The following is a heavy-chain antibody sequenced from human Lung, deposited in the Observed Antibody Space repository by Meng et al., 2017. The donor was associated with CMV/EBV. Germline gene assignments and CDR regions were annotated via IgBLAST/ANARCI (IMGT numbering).Heavy chain of an antibody. V-gene: IGHV3-30*02. Sequence: GGSLRLSCVASGFTFSRNAMHWVRQASGKGLEWVAFIRYDGSNKYYADSVKGRFTISRDNSKNTVYVQMNSLRAEDTAVYYCAKDRIAVVPKGGLIRPRVDYYYGMDVWGQGTTVTFSS. J-gene: IGHJ6*02. CDR2: IRYDGSNK. D-gene: IGHD6-19*01. CDR1: GFTFSRNA. CDR3: AKDRIAVVPKGGLIRPRVDYYYGMDV.